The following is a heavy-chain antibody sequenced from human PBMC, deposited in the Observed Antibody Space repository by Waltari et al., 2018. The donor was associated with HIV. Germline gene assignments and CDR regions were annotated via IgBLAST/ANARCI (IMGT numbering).Heavy chain of an antibody. D-gene: IGHD1-26*01. CDR3: AKDMMGAREKAFDI. V-gene: IGHV3-9*01. CDR2: ISWNSGSI. Sequence: EVQLVESGGGLVQPGRSLRLSCAASGFTFDDYAMHWVRHAPGKGLEWVSGISWNSGSIGYADSVKGRFTISRDNAKNSLYLQMNSLRAEDTALYYCAKDMMGAREKAFDIWGQGTMVTVSS. J-gene: IGHJ3*02. CDR1: GFTFDDYA.